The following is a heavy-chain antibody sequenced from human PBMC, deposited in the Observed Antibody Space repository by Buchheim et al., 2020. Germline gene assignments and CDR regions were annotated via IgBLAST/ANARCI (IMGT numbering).Heavy chain of an antibody. J-gene: IGHJ6*02. CDR2: IWYDGTNK. CDR3: ARDRDAYDGYFYYSLDV. D-gene: IGHD5-24*01. Sequence: QVQVVESGGGVVQPGRSLRLSCAAPGFTFSTYGMHWVRQAPGQGLEWVAAIWYDGTNKYYADSVQGRFTISRDNSKNRLYLQMNSLRAEDTAVYYCARDRDAYDGYFYYSLDVWGQGTT. V-gene: IGHV3-33*01. CDR1: GFTFSTYG.